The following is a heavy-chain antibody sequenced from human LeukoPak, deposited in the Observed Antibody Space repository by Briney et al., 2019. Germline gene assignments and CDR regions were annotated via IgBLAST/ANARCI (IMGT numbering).Heavy chain of an antibody. V-gene: IGHV1-3*03. J-gene: IGHJ6*03. CDR3: ARDRRRNYYDSSGYTIYYMDV. Sequence: VASVKVSCKASGYTFTSYAMHWVRQAPGQRLEWMGRINAGNGNTKYSQEFQGRVTITRDTSASTAYMELSSLRSEDMAVYYCARDRRRNYYDSSGYTIYYMDVWGKGTTVTVSS. D-gene: IGHD3-22*01. CDR1: GYTFTSYA. CDR2: INAGNGNT.